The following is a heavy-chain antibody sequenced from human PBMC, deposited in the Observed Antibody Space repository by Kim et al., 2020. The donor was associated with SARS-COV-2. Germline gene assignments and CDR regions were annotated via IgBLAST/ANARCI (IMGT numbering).Heavy chain of an antibody. D-gene: IGHD3-3*01. Sequence: SVKVSCKASGGTFSSYAISWVRQAPGQGLEWMGGIIPIFGTANYAQKFQGRVTITADESTSTAYMELSSLRSEDTAVYYCASTPKYYDFWSGYHYPDYWGQGTLVTVSS. CDR2: IIPIFGTA. V-gene: IGHV1-69*13. J-gene: IGHJ4*02. CDR3: ASTPKYYDFWSGYHYPDY. CDR1: GGTFSSYA.